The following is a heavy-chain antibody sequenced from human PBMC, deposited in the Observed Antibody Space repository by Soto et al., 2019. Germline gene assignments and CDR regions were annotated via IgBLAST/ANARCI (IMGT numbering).Heavy chain of an antibody. J-gene: IGHJ5*02. CDR3: ARHQSHSSSYVDP. Sequence: QLQLQESGPGLVKPSETLSLTCTVSGGSISSSSYYWGWIRQPPGKGLEWIGSIYYSGSTYYNPSLKRRVTISVDTSKNQFSLQLSSVTAADTAVYYCARHQSHSSSYVDPWGQGTLVTVSS. CDR1: GGSISSSSYY. V-gene: IGHV4-39*01. CDR2: IYYSGST. D-gene: IGHD6-13*01.